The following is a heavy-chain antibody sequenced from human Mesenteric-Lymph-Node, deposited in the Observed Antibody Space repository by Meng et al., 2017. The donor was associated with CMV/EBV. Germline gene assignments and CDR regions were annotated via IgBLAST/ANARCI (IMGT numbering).Heavy chain of an antibody. Sequence: GGSLRLSCAASGFTFSDYYMNWVRQAPGKGLEWVSSITSGSTYIYYADSVTGRFTISRDNAKNSLYLQMSSLRAEDTAVYYCAREYPYDSGYGMDVWGQGTTVTVSS. CDR2: ITSGSTYI. D-gene: IGHD3-10*01. J-gene: IGHJ6*02. CDR1: GFTFSDYY. CDR3: AREYPYDSGYGMDV. V-gene: IGHV3-21*01.